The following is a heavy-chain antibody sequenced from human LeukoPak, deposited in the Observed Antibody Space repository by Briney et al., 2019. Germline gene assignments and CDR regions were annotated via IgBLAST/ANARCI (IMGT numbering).Heavy chain of an antibody. Sequence: ASVKVSCKASGYTFTGYYMHWVRQAPGQGLEWMGWISAYNGNTNYAQKLQGRVTMTTDTSTSTAYMELRSLRSDDTAVYYCARVDSTSCYGDYWGQGTLVTVSS. V-gene: IGHV1-18*04. CDR2: ISAYNGNT. D-gene: IGHD2-2*01. J-gene: IGHJ4*02. CDR3: ARVDSTSCYGDY. CDR1: GYTFTGYY.